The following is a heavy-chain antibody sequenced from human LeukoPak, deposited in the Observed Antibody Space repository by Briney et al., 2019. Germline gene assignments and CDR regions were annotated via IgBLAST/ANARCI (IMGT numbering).Heavy chain of an antibody. D-gene: IGHD6-19*01. J-gene: IGHJ4*02. CDR2: INHSGST. V-gene: IGHV4-34*01. Sequence: SETLSLTCAVYGGSFSGYYWSWIRQPPGKGLEWIGEINHSGSTNYNPSLKSRVTISVDTSKNQFSLKLSSVTAADTAVYYCARVGYSSGWYSGYFDYWGQGTLVTVSS. CDR1: GGSFSGYY. CDR3: ARVGYSSGWYSGYFDY.